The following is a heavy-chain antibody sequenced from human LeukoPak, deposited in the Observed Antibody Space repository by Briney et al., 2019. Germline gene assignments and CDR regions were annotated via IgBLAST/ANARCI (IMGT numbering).Heavy chain of an antibody. J-gene: IGHJ4*02. CDR1: GFTFSTYG. V-gene: IGHV3-23*01. CDR3: AHGGLYYLDY. D-gene: IGHD3-10*01. Sequence: GGSLRLSCVASGFTFSTYGMSWVRQAPGKGLEWVSAISGSGGSTYYADSVKGRFTISRDISKNTLYLQMNSLRAEDTAVYYCAHGGLYYLDYWGQGTLVTVSS. CDR2: ISGSGGST.